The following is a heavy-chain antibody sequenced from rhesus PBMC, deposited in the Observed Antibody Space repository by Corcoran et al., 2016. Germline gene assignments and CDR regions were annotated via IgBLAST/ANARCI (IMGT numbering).Heavy chain of an antibody. CDR3: ARGDTPHFDY. Sequence: QVQLQEWGPGLVKPSETLSLTCAGSGGPISSNYWAWIPRVPGKGLEWLGRIYGSGGRAAYNPSLKSRVTISPDTSKNQFSLKLSSVTAADTAVYYCARGDTPHFDYWGQGVLVTVSS. CDR1: GGPISSNY. D-gene: IGHD5-24*01. J-gene: IGHJ4*01. V-gene: IGHV4-160*01. CDR2: IYGSGGRA.